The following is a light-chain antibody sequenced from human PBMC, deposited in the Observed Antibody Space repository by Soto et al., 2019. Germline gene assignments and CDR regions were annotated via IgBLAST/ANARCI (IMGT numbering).Light chain of an antibody. V-gene: IGKV1-5*01. CDR1: QSIGDS. Sequence: DIQMTHSPSTLSASVGDRVTITCRASQSIGDSLAWYQQKPGKAPYLLISDVSSLERGVPSRFSGSGSGTEFTLTISSLQPDDFATYYCQQYNSYSTFGQGTKVDIK. CDR3: QQYNSYST. CDR2: DVS. J-gene: IGKJ1*01.